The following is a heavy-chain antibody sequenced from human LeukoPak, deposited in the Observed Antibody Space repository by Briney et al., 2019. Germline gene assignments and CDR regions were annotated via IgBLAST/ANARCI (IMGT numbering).Heavy chain of an antibody. V-gene: IGHV4-34*01. Sequence: SETLSLTCAVYGGSFSGYYWSWIRQPPGEGLGWIGEINHSGSTNYNPSLKSRVTISVDTSKNQFSLKLSSVTAADTAVYYCARRYYYEIDIWGQGTTVTVSS. CDR1: GGSFSGYY. CDR2: INHSGST. D-gene: IGHD3-22*01. J-gene: IGHJ3*02. CDR3: ARRYYYEIDI.